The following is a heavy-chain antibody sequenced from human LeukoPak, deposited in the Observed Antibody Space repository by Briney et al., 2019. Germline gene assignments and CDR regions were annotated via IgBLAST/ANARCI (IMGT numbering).Heavy chain of an antibody. J-gene: IGHJ4*02. V-gene: IGHV1-18*01. CDR1: GYTFTSYG. CDR2: ISAYNGNT. CDR3: ARGGGYYYDSSGYYQFDY. D-gene: IGHD3-22*01. Sequence: ASVKVSCKASGYTFTSYGISWVRQAPGQGLEWMGWISAYNGNTNYAQKLQGRVTMTTDTSTSTAYMELRSLRSEDTAVYYCARGGGYYYDSSGYYQFDYWGQGTLVTVSS.